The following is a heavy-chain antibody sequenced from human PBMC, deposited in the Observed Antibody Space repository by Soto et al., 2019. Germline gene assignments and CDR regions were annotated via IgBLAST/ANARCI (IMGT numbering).Heavy chain of an antibody. CDR2: IWYDGSNK. CDR3: AREGGAIAARMPPDYYYYYGMDV. CDR1: GFTFSSYG. D-gene: IGHD6-6*01. J-gene: IGHJ6*02. V-gene: IGHV3-33*01. Sequence: GGSLRLSCAASGFTFSSYGMHWVRQAPGKGLEWEAVIWYDGSNKYYADSVKGRFTISRDNSKNTLYLQMNSLRAEDTAVYYCAREGGAIAARMPPDYYYYYGMDVWGQGTTVTVSS.